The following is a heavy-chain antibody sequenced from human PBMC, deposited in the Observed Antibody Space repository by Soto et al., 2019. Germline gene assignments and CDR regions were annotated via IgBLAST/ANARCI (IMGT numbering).Heavy chain of an antibody. Sequence: GGSLRLSCAASGFTFSSYGMHWVRQAPGKGLEWVAVISYDGSNKYYADSVKGRFTISRDNSKNTLYLQMNSLRAEDTAVYYCAKDLRSGVVVTDYWGQGTLVTVSS. D-gene: IGHD3-22*01. CDR3: AKDLRSGVVVTDY. CDR1: GFTFSSYG. V-gene: IGHV3-30*18. CDR2: ISYDGSNK. J-gene: IGHJ4*02.